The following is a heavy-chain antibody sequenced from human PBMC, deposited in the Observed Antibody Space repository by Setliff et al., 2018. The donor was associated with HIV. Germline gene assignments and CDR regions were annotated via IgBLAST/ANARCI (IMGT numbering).Heavy chain of an antibody. CDR2: IYHSGSS. Sequence: PSETLSLTCTVSGYSISSGYYWGWIRQPPGKGLEWIGSIYHSGSSHYNPSLKSRVTISVDTSKNQFSLKLISVSAADTAVYYCAKLLPAADMAREIDSWGQGTLVTVSS. V-gene: IGHV4-38-2*02. CDR1: GYSISSGYY. CDR3: AKLLPAADMAREIDS. D-gene: IGHD2-2*01. J-gene: IGHJ4*02.